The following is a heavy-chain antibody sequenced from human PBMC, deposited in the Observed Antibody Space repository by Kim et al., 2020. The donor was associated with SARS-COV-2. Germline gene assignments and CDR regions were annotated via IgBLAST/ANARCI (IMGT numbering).Heavy chain of an antibody. CDR1: GFTFDDYA. Sequence: GGSLRLSCAASGFTFDDYAMHWVRQAPGKGLEWVSGISWNSGSICYADSVKGRFTISRDNAKNSLYLQMNSLRAEDTALYYCAKDIAATNYGMDVWGQGTTVTVSS. J-gene: IGHJ6*02. CDR2: ISWNSGSI. V-gene: IGHV3-9*01. CDR3: AKDIAATNYGMDV. D-gene: IGHD6-13*01.